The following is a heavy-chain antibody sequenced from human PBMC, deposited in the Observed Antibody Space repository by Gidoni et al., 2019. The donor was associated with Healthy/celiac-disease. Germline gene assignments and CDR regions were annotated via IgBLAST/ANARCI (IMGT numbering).Heavy chain of an antibody. D-gene: IGHD5-12*01. CDR2: INHSGST. V-gene: IGHV4-34*01. CDR3: ARGIIVATINFDY. Sequence: QVQLQQWGAGLLTPSETLSLTCAVYGGSFSGYYWSWIRQPPGKGLEWIGEINHSGSTNYNPSLKSRVTISVDTSKNQFSLKLSSVTAADTAVYYCARGIIVATINFDYWGQGTLVTVSS. CDR1: GGSFSGYY. J-gene: IGHJ4*02.